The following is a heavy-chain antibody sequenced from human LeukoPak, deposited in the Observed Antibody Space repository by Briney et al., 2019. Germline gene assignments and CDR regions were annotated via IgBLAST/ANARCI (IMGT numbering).Heavy chain of an antibody. D-gene: IGHD4-17*01. CDR1: GGSISSYY. Sequence: PSETLSLTCTVSGGSISSYYWSWIRQPPGKGLEWIGYIYYSGSTNYNPSLKSRVTISVDTSKNQFSLKLSSVTAADTAVYYCARVDYSDHLNYWGQGTLVTVSS. CDR3: ARVDYSDHLNY. CDR2: IYYSGST. J-gene: IGHJ4*02. V-gene: IGHV4-59*01.